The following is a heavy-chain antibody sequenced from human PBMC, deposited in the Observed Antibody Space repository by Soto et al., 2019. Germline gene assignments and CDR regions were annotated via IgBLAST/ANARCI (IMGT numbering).Heavy chain of an antibody. CDR3: ASGPWAAAGTPAI. J-gene: IGHJ4*02. CDR1: GGSFSGYY. Sequence: SSETLSLTCAVYGGSFSGYYWSWIRQPPGKGLEWIGEINHSGSTNYNPSLKSRVTISVDTSKNQFSLKLSSVTAADTAVYYCASGPWAAAGTPAIWGQGTLVTVSS. V-gene: IGHV4-34*01. CDR2: INHSGST. D-gene: IGHD6-13*01.